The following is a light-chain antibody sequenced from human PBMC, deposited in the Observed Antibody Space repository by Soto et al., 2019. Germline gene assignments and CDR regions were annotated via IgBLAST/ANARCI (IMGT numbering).Light chain of an antibody. CDR2: DAS. J-gene: IGKJ1*01. Sequence: DIQLTQSPSTLSASVGDRVTVTCRASQRIDRYLAWYQKKPGKAPKLLVYDASTLEGGVPSSFSGSGSATEFILTISNLQPDDFATYYCQQYKDGAWTFGQGTRVEIK. V-gene: IGKV1-5*01. CDR1: QRIDRY. CDR3: QQYKDGAWT.